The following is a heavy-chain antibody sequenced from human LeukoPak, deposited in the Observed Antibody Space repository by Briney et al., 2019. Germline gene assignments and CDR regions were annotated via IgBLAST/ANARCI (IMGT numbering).Heavy chain of an antibody. V-gene: IGHV4-59*08. CDR2: IYYSGST. Sequence: PSETLSLTCTVSGGSISSYFWSWIRQPPGKGLEWIGYIYYSGSTNYNPSLKSRVTMSVDTSKNQFSLKLSSVTAADTAVYYCARIDRAVAGTIDYWAREPWSPSPQ. CDR3: ARIDRAVAGTIDY. J-gene: IGHJ4*02. CDR1: GGSISSYF. D-gene: IGHD6-19*01.